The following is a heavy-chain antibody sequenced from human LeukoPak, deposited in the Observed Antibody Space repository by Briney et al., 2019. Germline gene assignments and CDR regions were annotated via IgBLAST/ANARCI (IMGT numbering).Heavy chain of an antibody. J-gene: IGHJ5*02. D-gene: IGHD2-8*02. Sequence: ASVKVSCKASGYTFTSYGINWVRQATGQGLEWMGWMNPNSGNTGYAQKFQGRVTMTRNTSISTAYMELSSLRSEDTAVYYCARGGRMWGMPGANWFDPWGQGTLVTVSS. V-gene: IGHV1-8*01. CDR2: MNPNSGNT. CDR3: ARGGRMWGMPGANWFDP. CDR1: GYTFTSYG.